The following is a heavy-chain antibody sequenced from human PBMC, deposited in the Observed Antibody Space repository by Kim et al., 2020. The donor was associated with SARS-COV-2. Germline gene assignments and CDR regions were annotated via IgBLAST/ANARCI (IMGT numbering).Heavy chain of an antibody. CDR3: ARARSDYGYSLFDY. D-gene: IGHD4-17*01. V-gene: IGHV3-53*01. J-gene: IGHJ4*02. CDR1: GFTVSSNY. CDR2: IYSGGST. Sequence: GGSLRLSCAASGFTVSSNYMSWVRQAPGKGLEWVSVIYSGGSTYYAATVKGRFTISRDNSKNTLYLQMNSMRAEDTAVYYCARARSDYGYSLFDYWGQGTLVTVSS.